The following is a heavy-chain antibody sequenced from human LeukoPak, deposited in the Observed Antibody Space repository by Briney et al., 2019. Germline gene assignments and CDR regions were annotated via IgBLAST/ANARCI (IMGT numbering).Heavy chain of an antibody. CDR2: INPSGGST. D-gene: IGHD3-9*01. Sequence: ASVKVSCKASGYTFTSYYMHWVRQAPGQGLEWMGIINPSGGSTSYAQKFQGRVTMTRDTSTSTVYMELSSVTAADTAVYYCAVNQYDILTGYIDYWGQGTLVTVSS. V-gene: IGHV1-46*01. J-gene: IGHJ4*02. CDR3: AVNQYDILTGYIDY. CDR1: GYTFTSYY.